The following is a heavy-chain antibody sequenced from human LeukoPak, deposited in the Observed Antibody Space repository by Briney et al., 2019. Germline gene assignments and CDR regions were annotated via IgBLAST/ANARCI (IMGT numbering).Heavy chain of an antibody. Sequence: GGSLRLSCAASGFTFSSYWMSWVRQAPGKGLEWVANIKQDGSEKYYVDSVKGRFTISRDNAKNSLYLQMNSLRAEDTAVYYCARERYDSSGYYGYWGQGTLVTVSS. V-gene: IGHV3-7*01. J-gene: IGHJ4*02. D-gene: IGHD3-22*01. CDR2: IKQDGSEK. CDR3: ARERYDSSGYYGY. CDR1: GFTFSSYW.